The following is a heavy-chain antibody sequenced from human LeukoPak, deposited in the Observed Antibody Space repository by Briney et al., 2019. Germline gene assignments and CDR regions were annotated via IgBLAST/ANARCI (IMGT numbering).Heavy chain of an antibody. CDR3: AKGNSGYYPYYFDY. D-gene: IGHD3-22*01. CDR1: GFTFYSYA. Sequence: SGGSLRLSCAASGFTFYSYAMSWVRQAPGKGLEWVSAISGSGGSTYYADSVKGRFTISRDNSKNTLYLQMNSLRAEDTAVYYCAKGNSGYYPYYFDYWGQGTLVTVSS. CDR2: ISGSGGST. J-gene: IGHJ4*02. V-gene: IGHV3-23*01.